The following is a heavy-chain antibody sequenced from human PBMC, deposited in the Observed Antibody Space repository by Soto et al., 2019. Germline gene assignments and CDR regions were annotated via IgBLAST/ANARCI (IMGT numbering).Heavy chain of an antibody. CDR2: ISSNGGST. Sequence: EVQLVESGGGLVQPGGSLRLSCAASGFTFNSYAMHWVRQAPGKGLEYVSAISSNGGSTYYATSVKGRFTISRDNSKNTLYLQMGSLRAEDMAVYYCARDHYYDSSGYYPPHFDYWGQGTLVTVSS. D-gene: IGHD3-22*01. CDR3: ARDHYYDSSGYYPPHFDY. CDR1: GFTFNSYA. V-gene: IGHV3-64*01. J-gene: IGHJ4*02.